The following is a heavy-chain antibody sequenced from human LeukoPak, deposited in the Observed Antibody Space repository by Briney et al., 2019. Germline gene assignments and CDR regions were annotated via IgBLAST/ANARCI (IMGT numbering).Heavy chain of an antibody. CDR2: INTNTGNP. CDR1: GYTFTIYA. D-gene: IGHD3-10*01. Sequence: GASVTVSCKASGYTFTIYAMNWVRQAPGQGLEWMGWINTNTGNPTYAQGFTGRFVFSLDTSVSTAYLQISSLKAEDTAVYYCARVLGYYGSGENYFDYWGQGTLVTVSS. CDR3: ARVLGYYGSGENYFDY. J-gene: IGHJ4*02. V-gene: IGHV7-4-1*02.